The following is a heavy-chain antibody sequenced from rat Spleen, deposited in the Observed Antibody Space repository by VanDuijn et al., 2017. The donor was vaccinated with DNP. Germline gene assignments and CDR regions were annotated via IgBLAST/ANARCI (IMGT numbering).Heavy chain of an antibody. CDR2: MSSGGNT. J-gene: IGHJ2*01. CDR3: ARLLDY. Sequence: QVQLKESGPGLVQPSQTLSLTCTVSGFSLTSYHVHWVRQPPGEGLEWIAAMSSGGNTYYNSALKSRLSISRDTSKNQVFLKMNSVQTEDTAMYFCARLLDYWGQGVMVTVSS. CDR1: GFSLTSYH. V-gene: IGHV2S12*01.